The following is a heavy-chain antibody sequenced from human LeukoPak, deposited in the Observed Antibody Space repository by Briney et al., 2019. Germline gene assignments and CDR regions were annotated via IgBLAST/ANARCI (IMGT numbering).Heavy chain of an antibody. D-gene: IGHD2/OR15-2a*01. J-gene: IGHJ4*02. CDR2: ISAYNGNT. CDR1: GYTFTSYG. Sequence: GGSVKDSCKASGYTFTSYGISWVRQAAGQGLAWVGWISAYNGNTNYARKLQGRVTMTTNTSTSTAYMEMRSLRSDDTAGYYCARDLSMVKLRYWGQGTMVTVSS. CDR3: ARDLSMVKLRY. V-gene: IGHV1-18*01.